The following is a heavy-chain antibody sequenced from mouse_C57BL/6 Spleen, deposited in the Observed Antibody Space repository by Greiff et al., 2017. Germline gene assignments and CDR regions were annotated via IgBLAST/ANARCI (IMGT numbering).Heavy chain of an antibody. V-gene: IGHV1-47*01. CDR3: ARGNLFYYFDY. J-gene: IGHJ2*01. D-gene: IGHD6-2*01. Sequence: VKLMESGAELVKPGASVKLSCKASGYTFTTYPLEWMKQNHGKSLEWIGNFHPYNDDTKYNEKFKGKATLTVEKSSSTVYLELSRLTSDDSAVYYCARGNLFYYFDYWGQGTTLTVSS. CDR2: FHPYNDDT. CDR1: GYTFTTYP.